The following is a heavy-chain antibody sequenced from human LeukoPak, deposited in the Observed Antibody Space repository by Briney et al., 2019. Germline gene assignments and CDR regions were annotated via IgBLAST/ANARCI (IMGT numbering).Heavy chain of an antibody. CDR3: ARLVATFDY. D-gene: IGHD5-12*01. J-gene: IGHJ4*02. V-gene: IGHV4-59*08. CDR2: IYYSGST. Sequence: PSETLSLTCTVSGGSISSYYWSWIRQPPGKGLEWIGYIYYSGSTYYNPYLKSRVTISVDTSKNQFSLKLSSVTAADTAVYYCARLVATFDYWGQGTLVTVSS. CDR1: GGSISSYY.